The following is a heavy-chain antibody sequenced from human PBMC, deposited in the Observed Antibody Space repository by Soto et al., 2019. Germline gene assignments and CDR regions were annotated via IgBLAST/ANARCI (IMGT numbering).Heavy chain of an antibody. J-gene: IGHJ4*02. D-gene: IGHD6-13*01. V-gene: IGHV1-18*01. CDR1: GYTFTSYG. Sequence: QVQLVQSGAEVKKPGASVKVSCKASGYTFTSYGNSWVRQAPGQGLEWMGWISAYNGNTNYAQKLQGRVTMTTDTSTRTAYMELRSLRSDVTAVYYCARESSSSCHDYWGQGTLVTVSS. CDR2: ISAYNGNT. CDR3: ARESSSSCHDY.